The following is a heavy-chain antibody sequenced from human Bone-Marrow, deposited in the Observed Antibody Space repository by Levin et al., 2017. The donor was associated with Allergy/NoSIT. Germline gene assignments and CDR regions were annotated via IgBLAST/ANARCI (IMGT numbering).Heavy chain of an antibody. J-gene: IGHJ4*02. V-gene: IGHV3-48*03. CDR1: GFTFSSFE. Sequence: GGSLRLSCAASGFTFSSFEMNWVRQAPGKGLEWVSYISSSGDTIYYADSVKGRFTISRDNAKNSLYLQMNSLRAEDTAVYYCARARGYYFDYWGQGTLVTVSS. CDR3: ARARGYYFDY. CDR2: ISSSGDTI.